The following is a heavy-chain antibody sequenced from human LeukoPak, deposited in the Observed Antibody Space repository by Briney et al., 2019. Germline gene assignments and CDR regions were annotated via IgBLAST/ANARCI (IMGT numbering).Heavy chain of an antibody. Sequence: GGSLRLSCAASEFTFKNAWMNWVRQAPGKGLEWVGRIRSKTDGETTDYAAPVRGRFTISRDDSKNMLYLQMNSLKTEDTAVYYCSTGLIPTTGYYWGQGTLVAVSS. CDR3: STGLIPTTGYY. V-gene: IGHV3-15*01. D-gene: IGHD1-1*01. CDR2: IRSKTDGETT. CDR1: EFTFKNAW. J-gene: IGHJ4*02.